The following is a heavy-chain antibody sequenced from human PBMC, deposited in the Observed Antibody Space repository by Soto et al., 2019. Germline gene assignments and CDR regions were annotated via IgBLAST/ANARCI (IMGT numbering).Heavy chain of an antibody. CDR2: IYYSGST. Sequence: SETLSLTCTVSGGPISSYYWSWIRQPPGKGLEWIGYIYYSGSTNYNPSLKSRVTISVDTSKNQFSLKLSSATAADTAVYYCARDPGGGAPFDYWGQGTLVTVSS. V-gene: IGHV4-59*01. CDR1: GGPISSYY. D-gene: IGHD2-15*01. J-gene: IGHJ4*02. CDR3: ARDPGGGAPFDY.